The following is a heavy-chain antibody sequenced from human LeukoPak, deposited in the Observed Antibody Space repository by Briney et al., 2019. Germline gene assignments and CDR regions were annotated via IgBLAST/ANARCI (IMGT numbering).Heavy chain of an antibody. CDR3: ARFPVRGPRPYYFDY. Sequence: EASVKVSCKASANTFISYDINWVRQATGQGLEWMGGIIPIFGTANYAQKFQGRVTVTTDESTSTAYMELSSLRSEDTAVYYCARFPVRGPRPYYFDYWGQGTLVTVSS. CDR1: ANTFISYD. J-gene: IGHJ4*02. V-gene: IGHV1-69*05. CDR2: IIPIFGTA. D-gene: IGHD3-10*01.